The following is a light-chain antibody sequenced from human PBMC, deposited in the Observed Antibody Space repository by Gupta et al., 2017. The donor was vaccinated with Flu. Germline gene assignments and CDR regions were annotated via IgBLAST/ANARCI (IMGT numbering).Light chain of an antibody. V-gene: IGKV2-30*01. CDR3: KQGQHCPRT. CDR1: QGLVYRNGNTY. CDR2: QAS. J-gene: IGKJ1*01. Sequence: VTLGQPAFIYCGTSQGLVYRNGNTYLDWFQQRPGQSPKRLIYQASNRDSGVPDRFSGSGSGTDFTLKISRVEAEDVGIYYCKQGQHCPRTFGQGTKLEIK.